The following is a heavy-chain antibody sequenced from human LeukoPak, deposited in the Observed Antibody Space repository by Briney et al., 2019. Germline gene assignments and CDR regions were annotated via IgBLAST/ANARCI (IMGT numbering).Heavy chain of an antibody. CDR2: IYHSGST. J-gene: IGHJ6*04. CDR3: ARGGYEAPSYYYYYGMDV. Sequence: SETLSLTCAVSGYSISSGYYWGWIRQPPGKGLEWIGSIYHSGSTYYNPSLKSRVTISVDTSKNQFSLKLSSVTAADTAVYYCARGGYEAPSYYYYYGMDVWGKGTTVTVSS. D-gene: IGHD5-12*01. CDR1: GYSISSGYY. V-gene: IGHV4-38-2*01.